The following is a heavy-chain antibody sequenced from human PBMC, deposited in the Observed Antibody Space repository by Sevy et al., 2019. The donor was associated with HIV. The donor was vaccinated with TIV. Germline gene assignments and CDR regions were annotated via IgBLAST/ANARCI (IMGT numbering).Heavy chain of an antibody. J-gene: IGHJ5*02. CDR1: GDSVSSNSAA. CDR3: ARDTTDYDILTGYYNWFDP. CDR2: TYYRSKWYN. Sequence: QSQTLSLTCAISGDSVSSNSAAWNWIRQSPSRGLEWLGRTYYRSKWYNDYAVSVKSRITINPDTSKNQFSLQLNSVTPEDTAVYYCARDTTDYDILTGYYNWFDPWGQGTLVTVSS. V-gene: IGHV6-1*01. D-gene: IGHD3-9*01.